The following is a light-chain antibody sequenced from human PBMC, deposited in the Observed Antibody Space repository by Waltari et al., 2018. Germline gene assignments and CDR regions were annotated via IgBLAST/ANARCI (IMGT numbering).Light chain of an antibody. J-gene: IGKJ1*01. V-gene: IGKV3-20*01. CDR1: QSFSSSF. CDR2: GAS. CDR3: QQYGSSPRT. Sequence: DIVLTQSPDTLSLSPGDRATPPCRASQSFSSSFLAWYQQKPGQAPRLLIYGASSRATGIPDRFSGSGSETDFTLTISRLEPEDFAVYYCQQYGSSPRTFGQGTKVEIK.